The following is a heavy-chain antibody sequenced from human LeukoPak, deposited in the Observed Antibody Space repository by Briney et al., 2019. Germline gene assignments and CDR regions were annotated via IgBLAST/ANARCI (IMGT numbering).Heavy chain of an antibody. CDR1: GGSINSGSYA. D-gene: IGHD3-10*01. J-gene: IGHJ3*02. V-gene: IGHV4-30-2*01. CDR2: IYHSGVR. CDR3: ARGREGSGSYPQGRDALEI. Sequence: SETLSLTCGVSGGSINSGSYAWNWIRQAPGKGLEWIVYIYHSGVRFYNPSLKSRVSISVDTSHNQFSLSLTSVTAADTAVYYCARGREGSGSYPQGRDALEIWGQGTIVTVSS.